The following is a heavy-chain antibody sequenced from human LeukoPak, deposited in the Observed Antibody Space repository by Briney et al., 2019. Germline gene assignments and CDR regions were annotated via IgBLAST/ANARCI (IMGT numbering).Heavy chain of an antibody. CDR1: GDSISSGDYY. Sequence: PSETLSLTCTVSGDSISSGDYYWSWIRQPAGKGLEWIGRISSSGSTNYNPSLKSRVTISVDTSKNQFSLKLSSVTAADTAVYYCVRARYYFYMDVWGKGTTVTISS. V-gene: IGHV4-61*02. J-gene: IGHJ6*03. CDR2: ISSSGST. CDR3: VRARYYFYMDV.